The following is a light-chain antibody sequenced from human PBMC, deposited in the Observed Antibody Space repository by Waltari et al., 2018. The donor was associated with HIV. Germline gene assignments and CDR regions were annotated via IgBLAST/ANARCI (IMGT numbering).Light chain of an antibody. CDR3: QQRSA. Sequence: EIVLTQSPATLYLSPGVRATLSCRASQRISSYLAWYQQKPGQAPRLLIYDASNRATGIPARFSGSGSGTDFTLTISSLEPEDFAVYYCQQRSAFGQGTRLEIK. J-gene: IGKJ5*01. CDR2: DAS. V-gene: IGKV3-11*01. CDR1: QRISSY.